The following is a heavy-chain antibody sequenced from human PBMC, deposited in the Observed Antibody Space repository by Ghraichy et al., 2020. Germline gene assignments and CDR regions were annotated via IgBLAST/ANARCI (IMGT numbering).Heavy chain of an antibody. V-gene: IGHV3-11*01. Sequence: GSLRLSCAASGFTFSDYYMSWIRQGPGKGLEWVSYISSSGSTIYYADSVKGRFTISRDNAKNSLYLQMNSLRAEDTAVYYCAIPYSSSSGGYYYYGMDVWGQGTTVTVSS. CDR1: GFTFSDYY. CDR3: AIPYSSSSGGYYYYGMDV. D-gene: IGHD6-6*01. J-gene: IGHJ6*02. CDR2: ISSSGSTI.